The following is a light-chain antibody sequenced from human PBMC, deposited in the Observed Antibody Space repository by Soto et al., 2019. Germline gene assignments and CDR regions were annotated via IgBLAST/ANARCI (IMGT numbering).Light chain of an antibody. V-gene: IGLV7-46*01. Sequence: QAVVTQEPSLTVSPGGTVTLPCGSSTGAVTSGHYPYWFQQKPGHAPRTLIYDTRNKHSWTPARFSGSLLGGKAALTLSGAQPEDEAVYCCLVSSSGARVFGGGTQLTVL. CDR3: LVSSSGARV. CDR2: DTR. CDR1: TGAVTSGHY. J-gene: IGLJ7*01.